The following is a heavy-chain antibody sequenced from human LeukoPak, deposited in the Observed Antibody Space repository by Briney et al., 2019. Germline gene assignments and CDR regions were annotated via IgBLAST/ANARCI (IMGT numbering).Heavy chain of an antibody. CDR1: GGSVSGYY. CDR3: ARGWGLYGSFYYYGMDV. D-gene: IGHD3-10*01. V-gene: IGHV4-34*01. J-gene: IGHJ6*02. Sequence: PSEPLSLTCAVYGGSVSGYYCSWIRQRPGKGPGWIGEIIHSGNTNYNPSLTRRVTISVDTSKNQFSLKLSSVTAADTAVYYCARGWGLYGSFYYYGMDVWGQGTTVTVSS. CDR2: IIHSGNT.